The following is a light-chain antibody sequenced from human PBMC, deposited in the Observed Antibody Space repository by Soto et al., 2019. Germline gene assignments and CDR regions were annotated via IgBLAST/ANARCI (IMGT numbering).Light chain of an antibody. CDR3: SSYTSSSTLVV. Sequence: QSVLTQPGSVSGSPGQSITISCTGTSSDVGGYNYVSWYQQHPGKAPKVMIFEVSNRPSGVSNRFSGSKSGNTASLTISGLQAEDEADYYCSSYTSSSTLVVFGGGTKLTVL. V-gene: IGLV2-14*01. J-gene: IGLJ2*01. CDR1: SSDVGGYNY. CDR2: EVS.